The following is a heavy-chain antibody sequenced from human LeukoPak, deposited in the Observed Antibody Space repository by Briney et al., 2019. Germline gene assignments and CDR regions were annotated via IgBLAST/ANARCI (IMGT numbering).Heavy chain of an antibody. D-gene: IGHD6-25*01. Sequence: SETLSLTCTVSGGSISSGSYYWSWIRQTAGKGLEWIGRIYTSGSTNYNPSLKSRVTISVDTSKNQFSLKLSSVTAADTAVYYCARDLHGGPDWYFNLWGRGTLVTVSS. CDR1: GGSISSGSYY. CDR3: ARDLHGGPDWYFNL. V-gene: IGHV4-61*02. CDR2: IYTSGST. J-gene: IGHJ2*01.